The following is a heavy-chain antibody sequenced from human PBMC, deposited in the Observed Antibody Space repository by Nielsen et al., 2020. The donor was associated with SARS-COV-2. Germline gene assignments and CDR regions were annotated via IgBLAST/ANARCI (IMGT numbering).Heavy chain of an antibody. D-gene: IGHD6-19*01. CDR3: ARIKSGWPDYYYYGMDV. CDR2: IDWDDDK. Sequence: SGPTLVKPTRILTLTCTFSGFSLSTSGMCVSWIRQPPGKALEWPARIDWDDDKYYSTSLKTRLTISKDTSKNQVVLTMTNMDPVDTATYYCARIKSGWPDYYYYGMDVWGQGTTVTVSS. CDR1: GFSLSTSGMC. V-gene: IGHV2-70*11. J-gene: IGHJ6*02.